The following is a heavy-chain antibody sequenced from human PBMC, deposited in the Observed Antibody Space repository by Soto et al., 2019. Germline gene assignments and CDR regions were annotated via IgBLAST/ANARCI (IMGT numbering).Heavy chain of an antibody. D-gene: IGHD2-15*01. Sequence: QLQLQESGPGLVKPSETLSLTCTVSGGSISSSSYYWGWIRQPPGKGLEWIGSIYYSGSTYYNPSLKSRVTISVDTSKNQFSLKLSSVTAADTAVYYCAGGDIVVVVAATLSWHPWGQGTLVTVSS. CDR3: AGGDIVVVVAATLSWHP. CDR1: GGSISSSSYY. V-gene: IGHV4-39*01. CDR2: IYYSGST. J-gene: IGHJ5*02.